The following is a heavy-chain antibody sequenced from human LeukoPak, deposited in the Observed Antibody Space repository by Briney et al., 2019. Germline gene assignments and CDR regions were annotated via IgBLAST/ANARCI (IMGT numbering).Heavy chain of an antibody. V-gene: IGHV3-64*04. CDR1: GFTFSSYA. D-gene: IGHD3-10*01. Sequence: RRSLRLSCSASGFTFSSYAMHWVRQAPGKGLEYVSAISSNGGSTYYADSVKGRFTISRDNAKNTLYLQMNSLRAEDTAMYYCARDYGRSRDYGMDVWGQGTTVTVSS. CDR2: ISSNGGST. J-gene: IGHJ6*02. CDR3: ARDYGRSRDYGMDV.